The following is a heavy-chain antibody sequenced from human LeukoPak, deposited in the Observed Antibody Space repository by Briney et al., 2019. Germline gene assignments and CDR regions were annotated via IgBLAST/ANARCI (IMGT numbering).Heavy chain of an antibody. CDR2: ISSSSSTI. CDR1: GFTFSIYG. Sequence: GGSLRLSCAASGFTFSIYGMNWVRQAPGKGLEWVSYISSSSSTIYYADSVKGRFTISRDNAKNSLYLQMNSLRAEDTAVYYCARVGPAMAYWGQGTLVTVSS. D-gene: IGHD5-18*01. J-gene: IGHJ4*02. V-gene: IGHV3-48*04. CDR3: ARVGPAMAY.